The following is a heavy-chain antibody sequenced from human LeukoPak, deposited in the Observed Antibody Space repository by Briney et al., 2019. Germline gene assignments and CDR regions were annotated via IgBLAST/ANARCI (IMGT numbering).Heavy chain of an antibody. V-gene: IGHV4-34*01. J-gene: IGHJ4*02. CDR3: ARGQVADY. CDR2: INHSGST. Sequence: SETLSLTCAVYGGSFSGYYWSWIRQPPGKGLEWIGEINHSGSTNYNPSLTSRVTISVDTSKNQFSLKLSSVTAADTAVYYCARGQVADYWGQGTLVTVSS. CDR1: GGSFSGYY. D-gene: IGHD5-12*01.